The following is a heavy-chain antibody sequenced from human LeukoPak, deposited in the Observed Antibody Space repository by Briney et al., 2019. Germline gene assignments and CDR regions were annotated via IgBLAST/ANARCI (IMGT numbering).Heavy chain of an antibody. Sequence: PSETLSLTCTVSGGSISSYYWSWIRQPAGKGLEWIGRIYTSGSTNYNPSLKSRVTMSVDTSKNQFSLKLSSVTAADTAVYYCVRSGYCSSTSCYNTGYFGYCGQGTLVTVSS. J-gene: IGHJ4*02. CDR2: IYTSGST. CDR1: GGSISSYY. D-gene: IGHD2-2*02. CDR3: VRSGYCSSTSCYNTGYFGY. V-gene: IGHV4-4*07.